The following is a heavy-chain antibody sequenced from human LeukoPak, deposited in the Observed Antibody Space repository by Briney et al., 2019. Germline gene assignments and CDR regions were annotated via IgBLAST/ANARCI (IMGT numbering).Heavy chain of an antibody. CDR2: IIPILGIA. Sequence: SVKVSCKASGGTFSSYTISWVRQAPGQGLEWMGRIIPILGIANYAQKFQGRVTITADKSTSTAYMELSSLRSEDTAVYYCARDPENGDYDFSGWFDPWGQGTLVTVSS. V-gene: IGHV1-69*04. D-gene: IGHD4-17*01. CDR3: ARDPENGDYDFSGWFDP. CDR1: GGTFSSYT. J-gene: IGHJ5*02.